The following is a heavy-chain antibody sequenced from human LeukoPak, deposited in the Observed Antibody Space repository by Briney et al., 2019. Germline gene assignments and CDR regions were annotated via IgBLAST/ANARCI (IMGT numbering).Heavy chain of an antibody. J-gene: IGHJ4*02. CDR1: GFTFSSYW. CDR3: ARDQHREFDY. Sequence: GGSLRLSCAASGFTFSSYWMSWVRQAPGKGLEWVSYITSSTSTIYYADSVKGRFTISRDNAKNSLYLQMNSLRAEDTAVYYCARDQHREFDYWGQGTLVTVSS. V-gene: IGHV3-48*01. D-gene: IGHD2-21*01. CDR2: ITSSTSTI.